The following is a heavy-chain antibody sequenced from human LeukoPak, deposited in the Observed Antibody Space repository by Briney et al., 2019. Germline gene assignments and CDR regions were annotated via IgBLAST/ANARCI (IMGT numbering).Heavy chain of an antibody. V-gene: IGHV1-18*01. CDR3: AREFYDSSGYYPGAFDI. CDR2: ISAYNGNT. J-gene: IGHJ3*02. CDR1: GYTFTSYG. D-gene: IGHD3-22*01. Sequence: GASVKVSCKASGYTFTSYGISWVRQAPGQGLEWMGWISAYNGNTNYAQKLQGRVTMTTDTSTSTAYMELRSLRSDDTAVYYCAREFYDSSGYYPGAFDIWGQGTMVTVSS.